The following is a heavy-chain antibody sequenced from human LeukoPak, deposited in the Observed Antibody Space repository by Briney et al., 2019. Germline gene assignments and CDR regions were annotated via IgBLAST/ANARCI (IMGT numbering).Heavy chain of an antibody. Sequence: SGGSLRLSCAASGFTFSSYGMNWVRQAPGKGLEWVSVISGSGGSTYYADSVKGRFTISRDNSKNTLYLQMNSLRAEDAAVYYCAKDQGGYTYGCIYNWGQGTLVTVSS. J-gene: IGHJ4*02. D-gene: IGHD5-18*01. CDR3: AKDQGGYTYGCIYN. CDR2: ISGSGGST. CDR1: GFTFSSYG. V-gene: IGHV3-23*01.